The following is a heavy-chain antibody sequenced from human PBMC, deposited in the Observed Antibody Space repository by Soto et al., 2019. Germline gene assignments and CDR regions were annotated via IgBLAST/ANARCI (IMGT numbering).Heavy chain of an antibody. CDR1: GFTFSSYA. CDR2: ISGSGGST. CDR3: AKGGDWGQEYNWFDP. V-gene: IGHV3-23*01. J-gene: IGHJ5*02. D-gene: IGHD7-27*01. Sequence: GGSLRLSCAASGFTFSSYAMSWVRQAPGKGLEWVSAISGSGGSTYYADSVKGRFTISRDNSKNTLYLQMNSLRAEDTAVYYCAKGGDWGQEYNWFDPWGQGTLVTVSS.